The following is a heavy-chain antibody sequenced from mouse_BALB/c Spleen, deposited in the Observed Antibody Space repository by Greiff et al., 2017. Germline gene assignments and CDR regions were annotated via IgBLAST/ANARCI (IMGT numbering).Heavy chain of an antibody. J-gene: IGHJ2*01. CDR2: IYPGDGDT. CDR3: ARGDYGSSSYYFDY. Sequence: QVQLKQSGAELVRPGSSVKISCKASGYAFSSYWMNWVKQRPGQGLEWIGQIYPGDGDTNYNGKFKGKATLTADKSSSTAYMQLSSLTSEDSAVYFCARGDYGSSSYYFDYWGQGTTLTVSS. V-gene: IGHV1-80*01. CDR1: GYAFSSYW. D-gene: IGHD1-1*01.